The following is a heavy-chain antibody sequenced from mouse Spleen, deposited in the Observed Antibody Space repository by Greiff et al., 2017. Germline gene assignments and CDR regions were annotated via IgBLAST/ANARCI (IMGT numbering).Heavy chain of an antibody. CDR3: ARRETGTFLDD. Sequence: EVHLVESGGGLVKPGGSLKLSCAASGFTFSSYAMSWVRQTPEKRLEWVATISSGGSYTYYPDSVKGRFTISRDNAKNTLYLQMSSLRSEDTAMYYCARRETGTFLDDWGQGTTLTVAS. CDR1: GFTFSSYA. V-gene: IGHV5-9-3*01. J-gene: IGHJ2*01. CDR2: ISSGGSYT. D-gene: IGHD4-1*01.